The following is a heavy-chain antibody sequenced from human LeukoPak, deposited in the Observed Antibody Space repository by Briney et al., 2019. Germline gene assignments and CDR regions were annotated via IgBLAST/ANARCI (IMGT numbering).Heavy chain of an antibody. V-gene: IGHV4-59*01. CDR2: IYYSGST. Sequence: SETLSLTCTVSGGSISSYYWSWIRQPPGKGLEWIGYIYYSGSTNYNPSLKSRVTISVDTSKNHFSLKLSSVTAADTAVYYCASHYGSGSYLGEAFDIWGQGTMVTVSS. CDR1: GGSISSYY. J-gene: IGHJ3*02. D-gene: IGHD3-10*01. CDR3: ASHYGSGSYLGEAFDI.